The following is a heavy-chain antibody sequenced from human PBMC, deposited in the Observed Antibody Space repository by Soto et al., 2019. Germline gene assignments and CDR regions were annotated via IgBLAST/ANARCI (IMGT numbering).Heavy chain of an antibody. Sequence: GSLRLSCGVSGFIFSNYAMTWVRQAPGKGLEWVSTINSRGGTYYADSVKGRFAISRDNSRNTLSLQMNSLRAEDTAIYYCAKDYPNPFFDYWGQGTLVTVSS. CDR3: AKDYPNPFFDY. V-gene: IGHV3-23*01. J-gene: IGHJ4*02. CDR2: INSRGGT. CDR1: GFIFSNYA.